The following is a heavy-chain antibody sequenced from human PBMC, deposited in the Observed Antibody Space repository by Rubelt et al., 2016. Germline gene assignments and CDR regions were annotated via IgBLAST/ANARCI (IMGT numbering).Heavy chain of an antibody. D-gene: IGHD3-3*01. CDR1: GYSISSGYY. V-gene: IGHV4-38-2*02. CDR3: ASADYDFWSGSDRNWFDP. J-gene: IGHJ5*02. Sequence: QVQLQESGPGLVKPSETLSLTCTVSGYSISSGYYWGWIRQPPGRGLEWIGSIYHSGSTYYNPSLKSRVTSSVDTAKNQFSLKLSSVTAADTAVYYCASADYDFWSGSDRNWFDPWGQGTLVTVSS. CDR2: IYHSGST.